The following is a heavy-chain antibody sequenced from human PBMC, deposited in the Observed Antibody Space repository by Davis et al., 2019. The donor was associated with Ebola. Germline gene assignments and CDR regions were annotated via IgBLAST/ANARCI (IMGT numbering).Heavy chain of an antibody. J-gene: IGHJ4*02. V-gene: IGHV4-59*01. D-gene: IGHD2-15*01. CDR2: IYHSGST. Sequence: PSETLSLTCTVSGGSISTYYWTWIRQPPGKGLEWIGYIYHSGSTIYNPSLKSRVTISVDTSNNQFSLKLNSVTAADTAVYYCARRLATRGRYYFDYWGQGTLVTVSS. CDR1: GGSISTYY. CDR3: ARRLATRGRYYFDY.